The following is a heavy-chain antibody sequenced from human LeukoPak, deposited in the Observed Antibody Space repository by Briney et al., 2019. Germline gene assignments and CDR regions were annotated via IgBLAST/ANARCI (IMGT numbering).Heavy chain of an antibody. CDR3: AKDPGDYYGSGTYVY. CDR2: ISGSGDKT. J-gene: IGHJ4*02. D-gene: IGHD3-10*01. Sequence: PGGSLRLSCAASGFTFSSYDMSWVRQAPGKGLEWVSGISGSGDKTYYADSVKGRFAISRDNSKNTLYLQINSLRAEDTAVYYCAKDPGDYYGSGTYVYWGQGTLVTVSS. CDR1: GFTFSSYD. V-gene: IGHV3-23*01.